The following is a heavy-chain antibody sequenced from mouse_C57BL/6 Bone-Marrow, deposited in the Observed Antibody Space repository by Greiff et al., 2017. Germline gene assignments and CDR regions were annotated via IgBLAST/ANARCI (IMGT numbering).Heavy chain of an antibody. D-gene: IGHD2-12*01. CDR1: GYTFTSYW. Sequence: VQLQQPGAELVKPGASVKLSCKASGYTFTSYWMHWVKLRPGRGLEWIGRIDPNSGGTKYNEKFKSKATLTVDKPSSTAYMQLSSLTSEDSAVYYCAIPLDDEGGYAMDYWGQGTSVTVSS. J-gene: IGHJ4*01. V-gene: IGHV1-72*01. CDR3: AIPLDDEGGYAMDY. CDR2: IDPNSGGT.